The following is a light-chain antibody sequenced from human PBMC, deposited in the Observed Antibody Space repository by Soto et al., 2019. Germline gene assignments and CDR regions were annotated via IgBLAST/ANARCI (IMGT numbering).Light chain of an antibody. J-gene: IGLJ1*01. CDR3: NSYTSSSTRV. CDR1: SSDVGGYNY. V-gene: IGLV2-14*03. CDR2: DVS. Sequence: QSVLTQPASVSGSPGQSITISCTGTSSDVGGYNYVSWYQHHPGKAPKLLIYDVSNGPSGVSNRFFGSKSGNTASLTISGLQPEDEADYYCNSYTSSSTRVFGTGTKVTVL.